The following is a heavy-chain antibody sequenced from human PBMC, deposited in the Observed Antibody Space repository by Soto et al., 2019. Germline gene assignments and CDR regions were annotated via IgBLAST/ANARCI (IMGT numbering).Heavy chain of an antibody. J-gene: IGHJ1*01. D-gene: IGHD4-17*01. CDR1: GFTFSSYA. Sequence: GGSLILSCAASGFTFSSYAMSWVRQAPGKGLEWVSAISGSGGSTYYADSVKGRFTISRDNSKNTLYLQMNSLRAEDTAVYYCAKDRATDTVTTEYFQHWGQGTLVTVSS. CDR2: ISGSGGST. CDR3: AKDRATDTVTTEYFQH. V-gene: IGHV3-23*01.